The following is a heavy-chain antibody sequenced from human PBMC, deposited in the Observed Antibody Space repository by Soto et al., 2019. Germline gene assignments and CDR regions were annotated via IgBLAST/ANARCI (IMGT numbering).Heavy chain of an antibody. D-gene: IGHD3-22*01. Sequence: EVQLVESGGGLVQPGGSLRLSCAASGFTFSSYEMNWVRQAPGKGLEWVSYISSSGSTIYYADSVKGRFTISRDNAKNSLYLQMNSLRAEDTAVYYCARHLGYYDSSGFPHWGQGTLVSVSS. V-gene: IGHV3-48*03. CDR1: GFTFSSYE. CDR3: ARHLGYYDSSGFPH. J-gene: IGHJ4*02. CDR2: ISSSGSTI.